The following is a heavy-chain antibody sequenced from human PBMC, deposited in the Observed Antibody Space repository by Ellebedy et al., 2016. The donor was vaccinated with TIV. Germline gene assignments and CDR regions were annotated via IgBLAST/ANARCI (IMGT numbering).Heavy chain of an antibody. Sequence: ASVKVSCKPSGYTFRYYGISWVRQVPGQGLEWMGWISGYDGHTEYAQKFRGRVTMTTDTSTTTAYMELRSLRSDDTAVYYCGRDRLGELSGWFDTWGQGSLVTVSS. V-gene: IGHV1-18*01. D-gene: IGHD3-16*02. CDR3: GRDRLGELSGWFDT. CDR2: ISGYDGHT. J-gene: IGHJ5*02. CDR1: GYTFRYYG.